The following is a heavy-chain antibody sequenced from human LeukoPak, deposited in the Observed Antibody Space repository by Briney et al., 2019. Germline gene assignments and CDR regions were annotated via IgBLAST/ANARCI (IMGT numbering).Heavy chain of an antibody. CDR1: GGTFSSYA. D-gene: IGHD4-11*01. CDR2: IIPIFGTA. J-gene: IGHJ4*02. V-gene: IGHV1-69*06. Sequence: SVKVSCKASGGTFSSYAISWVRQAPGQGLGWMGGIIPIFGTANYAQKFQGRVTITADKSTSTAYMELSSLRSEDTAVYYCASIISGDYRSPETVVEYWGQGTLVTVSS. CDR3: ASIISGDYRSPETVVEY.